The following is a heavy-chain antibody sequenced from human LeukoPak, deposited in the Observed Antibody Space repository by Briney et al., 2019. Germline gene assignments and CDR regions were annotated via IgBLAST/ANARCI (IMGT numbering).Heavy chain of an antibody. J-gene: IGHJ4*02. CDR1: GFTFSSYS. V-gene: IGHV3-21*01. CDR3: ARVLFGYSYGYYFDY. Sequence: EGSLRLSCAASGFTFSSYSMNWVRQAPGKGLEWVSSISCSSSYIYYADSVKGRFTISRDNAKNSLYLQMNSLRAEDTAVYYCARVLFGYSYGYYFDYWGQGALVTVSS. CDR2: ISCSSSYI. D-gene: IGHD5-18*01.